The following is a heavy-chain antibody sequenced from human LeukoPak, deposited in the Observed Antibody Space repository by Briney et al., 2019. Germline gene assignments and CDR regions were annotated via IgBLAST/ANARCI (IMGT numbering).Heavy chain of an antibody. Sequence: GGSLRLSCVASGFTFSSYEMNWVRQAPGKGLEWVSYISSTGSTIYYADSVKGRFTISRDNAKNSLYLQMNSLRAEDTAVYYCAKAPTRYYYGDFDLWGRGTLVTVSS. CDR3: AKAPTRYYYGDFDL. CDR1: GFTFSSYE. V-gene: IGHV3-48*03. CDR2: ISSTGSTI. J-gene: IGHJ2*01. D-gene: IGHD3-10*01.